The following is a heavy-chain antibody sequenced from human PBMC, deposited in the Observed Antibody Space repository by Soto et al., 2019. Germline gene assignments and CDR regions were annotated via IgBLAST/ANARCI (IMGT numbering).Heavy chain of an antibody. V-gene: IGHV3-23*01. Sequence: GGSLRLSCAASGFNFAGYAMSWVRQAPGKGLEWVSAISGSGKSTYYADSVKGRFTISRDNSKNTLYVQLSSLRAEDTAVYFCAREKVLGELNYYYYGLGVWGQGPTVTVSS. CDR3: AREKVLGELNYYYYGLGV. CDR1: GFNFAGYA. CDR2: ISGSGKST. D-gene: IGHD3-10*01. J-gene: IGHJ6*02.